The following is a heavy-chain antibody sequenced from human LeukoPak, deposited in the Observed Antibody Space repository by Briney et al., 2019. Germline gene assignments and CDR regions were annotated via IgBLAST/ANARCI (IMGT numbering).Heavy chain of an antibody. Sequence: ASVKVSCKASGYTFTSYGISWVRQAPGQGLEWMGCISAYNGNTNYAQKLQGRVTMTTDTSTSTAYMELRSLRSDDTAVYYCARDFRGYYGSGSARAYYWGQGTLVTVSS. V-gene: IGHV1-18*04. CDR3: ARDFRGYYGSGSARAYY. CDR2: ISAYNGNT. J-gene: IGHJ4*02. CDR1: GYTFTSYG. D-gene: IGHD3-10*01.